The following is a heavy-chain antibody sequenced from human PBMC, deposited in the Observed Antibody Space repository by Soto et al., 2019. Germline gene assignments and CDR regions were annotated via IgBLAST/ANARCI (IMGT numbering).Heavy chain of an antibody. J-gene: IGHJ4*02. CDR2: IDPTDSYT. CDR3: ARHGGRGGCINDVCYNFFDY. Sequence: GESLKISCQTSAYTFTNYWISWVRQVPGKGLEWIGRIDPTDSYTNYSPSFQGHVTFSVARSTSTAYLKWSSLEPSDTAIYFCARHGGRGGCINDVCYNFFDYWGQGTLGTVSS. V-gene: IGHV5-10-1*01. D-gene: IGHD2-8*01. CDR1: AYTFTNYW.